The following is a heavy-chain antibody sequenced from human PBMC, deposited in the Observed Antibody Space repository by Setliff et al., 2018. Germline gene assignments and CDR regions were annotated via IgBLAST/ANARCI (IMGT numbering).Heavy chain of an antibody. J-gene: IGHJ4*02. Sequence: SVKVSCKASGGTFSSYAISWVRQAPGQGLEWMGGIIPIFGTANYAQKFQGRVTITADESTSTAYMELSSLRSEDTAVYYCARARYCGGDCSAYYFDPWGPGIQVTVSS. CDR2: IIPIFGTA. V-gene: IGHV1-69*13. CDR3: ARARYCGGDCSAYYFDP. D-gene: IGHD2-21*02. CDR1: GGTFSSYA.